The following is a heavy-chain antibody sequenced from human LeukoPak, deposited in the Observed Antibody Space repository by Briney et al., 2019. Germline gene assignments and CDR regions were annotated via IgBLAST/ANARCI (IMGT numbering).Heavy chain of an antibody. CDR3: AREAGLYDSSGYYLDY. CDR1: GFSVSSNY. D-gene: IGHD3-22*01. CDR2: IYNGGST. Sequence: GGSLRLSCVVSGFSVSSNYMSWVRQSPGKGLEWVSVIYNGGSTYYADSVKGRFNISRDNSKNTLYLQMTSLRADDTAVYHCAREAGLYDSSGYYLDYWGQGTLVTVSS. V-gene: IGHV3-66*01. J-gene: IGHJ4*02.